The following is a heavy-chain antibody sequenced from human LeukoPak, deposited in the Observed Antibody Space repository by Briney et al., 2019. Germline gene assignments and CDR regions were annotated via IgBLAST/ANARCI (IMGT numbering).Heavy chain of an antibody. CDR2: INPNSGDT. J-gene: IGHJ4*02. V-gene: IGHV1-2*02. D-gene: IGHD3-16*01. CDR1: GYTFTDCY. Sequence: ASVKVSCKASGYTFTDCYIHWVRQAPGQGLEWMGWINPNSGDTNYAQKFQGRVTMTRDTSISTAYMELSRLRSDDTAVYYCARVRYRLAETYIDYWGQGTLVTVSS. CDR3: ARVRYRLAETYIDY.